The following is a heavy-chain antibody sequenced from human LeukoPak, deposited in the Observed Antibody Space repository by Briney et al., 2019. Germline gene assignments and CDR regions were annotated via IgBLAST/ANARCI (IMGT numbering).Heavy chain of an antibody. D-gene: IGHD6-6*01. CDR3: ARGAYIAARHWFDP. Sequence: SETLSLTCTVSGYSISSGYYWGWIRQPPGKGLEWIGSIYHSGSTYYNPSLKSRVTISVDTSKNQFSLKLSSVTAADTAVYYCARGAYIAARHWFDPWGQGTLVTVSS. CDR2: IYHSGST. J-gene: IGHJ5*02. CDR1: GYSISSGYY. V-gene: IGHV4-38-2*02.